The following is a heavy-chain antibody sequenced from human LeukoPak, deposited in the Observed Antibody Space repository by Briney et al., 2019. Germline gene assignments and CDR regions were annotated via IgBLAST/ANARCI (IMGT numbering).Heavy chain of an antibody. D-gene: IGHD1-26*01. CDR3: AKVNPRYSGSYAGGY. V-gene: IGHV3-23*01. CDR1: GFTFSSYA. J-gene: IGHJ4*02. Sequence: GGSLRLSCAASGFTFSSYAMSWVRQAPGMGLEWVSAISGSGGSTYYAVSVKGRFTISRDNSKNTLYLQMNSLRAEDTAVYYCAKVNPRYSGSYAGGYWGQGTLVTVSS. CDR2: ISGSGGST.